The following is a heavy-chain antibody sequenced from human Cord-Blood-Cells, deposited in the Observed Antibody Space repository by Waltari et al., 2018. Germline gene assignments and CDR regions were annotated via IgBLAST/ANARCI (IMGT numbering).Heavy chain of an antibody. CDR1: GGSFSGYY. V-gene: IGHV4-34*01. J-gene: IGHJ4*02. Sequence: QVQLQQWGAGLLKPSETLSLTCAVYGGSFSGYYWSWIRQPPGKGLEWIGEINHSGSTNYNPSLKSRVTISVDTSKNQFSLKLSSVTAADTAVYCCARATTYYDFWSGRYYFDYWGQGTLVTVSS. D-gene: IGHD3-3*01. CDR2: INHSGST. CDR3: ARATTYYDFWSGRYYFDY.